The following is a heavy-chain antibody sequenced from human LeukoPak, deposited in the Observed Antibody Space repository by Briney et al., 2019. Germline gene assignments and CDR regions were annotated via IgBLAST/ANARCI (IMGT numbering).Heavy chain of an antibody. J-gene: IGHJ4*02. V-gene: IGHV4-34*01. CDR3: ASLRPFDY. CDR2: INHSGST. Sequence: SETLSLTCAVYGGSFSGYYWSWIRQPPGKGLEWIGEINHSGSTNYNPSLKSRVTISVDTSKNQFSLKLSSETAADTAVYYCASLRPFDYWGQGTLVTVSS. CDR1: GGSFSGYY.